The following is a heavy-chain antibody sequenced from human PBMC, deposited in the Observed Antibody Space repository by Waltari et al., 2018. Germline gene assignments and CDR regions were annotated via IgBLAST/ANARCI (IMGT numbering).Heavy chain of an antibody. V-gene: IGHV4-4*02. D-gene: IGHD6-13*01. CDR1: GGSISSSNW. CDR3: ARVPIAAAGTNNTPVY. Sequence: QVQLQESGPDLVKPSGTLSLTCAVSGGSISSSNWWTWVRQPPGKGLEWSGEIYHSGSTNYNPSLKSRVTISVDKSKNQFSLKLSSVTAADTAVYYCARVPIAAAGTNNTPVYWGQGTLVTVSS. J-gene: IGHJ4*02. CDR2: IYHSGST.